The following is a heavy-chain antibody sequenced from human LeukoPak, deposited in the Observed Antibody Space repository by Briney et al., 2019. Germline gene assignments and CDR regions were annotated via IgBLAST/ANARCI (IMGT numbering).Heavy chain of an antibody. D-gene: IGHD1-20*01. CDR1: GFTFSNAW. CDR3: AKTRGNWNYFDY. J-gene: IGHJ4*02. V-gene: IGHV3-23*01. Sequence: GGSLRLSCAASGFTFSNAWMSWVRQAPGKGPEWVSAISGSGGSTYYADSVKGRFTISRDNSKNTLYLQMNSLRAEDTAVYYCAKTRGNWNYFDYWGQGTLVTVSS. CDR2: ISGSGGST.